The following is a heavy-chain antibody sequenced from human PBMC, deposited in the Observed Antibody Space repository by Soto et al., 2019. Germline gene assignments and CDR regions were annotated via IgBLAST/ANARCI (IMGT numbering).Heavy chain of an antibody. Sequence: GGSLRLSCAASGFTFSSYSMNWVRQAPGKGLEWVSSISSSSSYIYYADSVKGRFTISRDNAKNSLYLQMNSLRAEDTAVYYCARERIKAPPFFDYWGQGTLVTVSS. V-gene: IGHV3-21*01. J-gene: IGHJ4*02. CDR1: GFTFSSYS. CDR2: ISSSSSYI. CDR3: ARERIKAPPFFDY.